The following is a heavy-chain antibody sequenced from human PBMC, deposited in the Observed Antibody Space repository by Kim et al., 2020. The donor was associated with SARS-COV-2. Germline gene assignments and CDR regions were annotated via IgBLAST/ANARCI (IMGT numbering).Heavy chain of an antibody. CDR2: IYYSGST. D-gene: IGHD6-13*01. CDR3: ARVIAAAGHWYFDL. V-gene: IGHV4-31*03. J-gene: IGHJ2*01. CDR1: GGSISSGGYY. Sequence: SETLSPTCTVSGGSISSGGYYWSWIRQHPGKGLEWIGYIYYSGSTYYNPSLKSRVTISVDTSKNQFSLKLSSVTAADTAVYYCARVIAAAGHWYFDLWGRGTLVTISS.